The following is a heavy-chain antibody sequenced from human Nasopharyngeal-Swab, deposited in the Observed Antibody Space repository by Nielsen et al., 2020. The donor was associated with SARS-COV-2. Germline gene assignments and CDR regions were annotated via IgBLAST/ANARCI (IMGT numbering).Heavy chain of an antibody. CDR3: AKHPIRIYYYYMDV. J-gene: IGHJ6*03. Sequence: GGSLRLSCAASGFTFSSYAMSWVRQAPGKGLEWVSAISGSGGSTYYAGSVKGRFTISRDNSKNTLYLQMNSLRAEDTAVYYCAKHPIRIYYYYMDVWGKGTTVTVSS. CDR2: ISGSGGST. D-gene: IGHD2/OR15-2a*01. CDR1: GFTFSSYA. V-gene: IGHV3-23*01.